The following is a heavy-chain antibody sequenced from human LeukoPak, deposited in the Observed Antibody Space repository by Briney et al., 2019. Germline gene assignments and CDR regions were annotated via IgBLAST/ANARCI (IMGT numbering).Heavy chain of an antibody. CDR2: ISYDGSIK. J-gene: IGHJ4*02. D-gene: IGHD2-15*01. CDR3: AKDAFRGGTYYCFVY. Sequence: GGSLRLSCAASGSTFNTYDMHWVRQAPGKGLEWVALISYDGSIKYYADSVKGRFTISRDNSKNTLYLQMNSLRGEDTAVYYCAKDAFRGGTYYCFVYWGQGTLVSVSS. V-gene: IGHV3-30*18. CDR1: GSTFNTYD.